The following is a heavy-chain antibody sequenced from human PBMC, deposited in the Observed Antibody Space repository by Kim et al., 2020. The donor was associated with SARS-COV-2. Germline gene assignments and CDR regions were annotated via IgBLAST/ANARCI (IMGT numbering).Heavy chain of an antibody. CDR3: TRPEVSTGYSDDMDV. V-gene: IGHV3-73*01. D-gene: IGHD6-13*01. J-gene: IGHJ6*01. Sequence: AASVKGRFTVSRDDSKNTAYLQMNSLETEDTAVYYCTRPEVSTGYSDDMDVRGQGTTVTVSA.